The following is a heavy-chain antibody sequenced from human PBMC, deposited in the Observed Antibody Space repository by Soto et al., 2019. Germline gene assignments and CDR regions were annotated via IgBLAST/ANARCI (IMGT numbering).Heavy chain of an antibody. CDR3: ARDPPGLYYYDSSGYSDY. CDR1: GYTFTSYG. J-gene: IGHJ4*02. V-gene: IGHV1-18*04. D-gene: IGHD3-22*01. CDR2: ISAYNGNT. Sequence: DSEKVSWKASGYTFTSYGISWVRQAPGQGLEWMGWISAYNGNTNYAQKLQGRVTMTTDTSTSTAYMELRSLRSDDTAVSYCARDPPGLYYYDSSGYSDYWGQGTLVTVSS.